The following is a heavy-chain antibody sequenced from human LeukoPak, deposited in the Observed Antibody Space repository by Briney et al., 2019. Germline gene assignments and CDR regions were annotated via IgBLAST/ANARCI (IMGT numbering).Heavy chain of an antibody. CDR2: ISGSGGST. D-gene: IGHD3-22*01. V-gene: IGHV3-23*01. CDR3: AAFPYYYDSSGYYYQLGDFDY. CDR1: GFTFSSYA. J-gene: IGHJ4*02. Sequence: GGSLRLSCAASGFTFSSYAMSWVRQAPGKGLEWVSAISGSGGSTYYADSVKGRFTISRDNSKNTLYLQMNSLRAEDTAVYYCAAFPYYYDSSGYYYQLGDFDYRGQGTLVTVSS.